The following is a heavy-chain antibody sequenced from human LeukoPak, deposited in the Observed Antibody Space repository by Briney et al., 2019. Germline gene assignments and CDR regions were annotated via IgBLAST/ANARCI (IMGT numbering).Heavy chain of an antibody. CDR1: GGSISSYY. CDR2: IYYSGST. D-gene: IGHD6-13*01. CDR3: ARLYSSSLYYYYYMDV. Sequence: PSETLSLTCTVSGGSISSYYWSWIRQPPGKGLEWIGYIYYSGSTNYNPSLKSRVTISVDTSKNQFSLKLSSVTAADTAVYYCARLYSSSLYYYYYMDVWGKGPRSPSP. V-gene: IGHV4-59*01. J-gene: IGHJ6*03.